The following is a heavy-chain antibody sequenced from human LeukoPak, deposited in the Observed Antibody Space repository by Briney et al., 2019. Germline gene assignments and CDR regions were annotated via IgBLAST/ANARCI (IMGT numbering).Heavy chain of an antibody. CDR3: ARPTGEYGSGSSDLDY. J-gene: IGHJ4*02. CDR1: GYTFTGYY. V-gene: IGHV1-8*02. D-gene: IGHD3-10*01. CDR2: MNPNSGNT. Sequence: GASVKVSCKASGYTFTGYYMHWVRQATGQGLEWMGWMNPNSGNTGYAQKFQGRVTMTRNTSISTAYMELSSLRSEDTAVYYCARPTGEYGSGSSDLDYWGQGTLVTVSS.